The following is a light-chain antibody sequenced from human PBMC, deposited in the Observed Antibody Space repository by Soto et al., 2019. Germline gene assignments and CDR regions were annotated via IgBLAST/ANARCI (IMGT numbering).Light chain of an antibody. CDR3: SSYSSSSTSYV. Sequence: QSALTQPASVSGSPGQSITISCTGTSGDVGTYNYVSWYLQHPGKAPKLMIYDVSNRPSGVSNRLSGSKSGNTASLTISGLQAGDEADYYCSSYSSSSTSYVFGTGTKVTVL. J-gene: IGLJ1*01. V-gene: IGLV2-14*01. CDR2: DVS. CDR1: SGDVGTYNY.